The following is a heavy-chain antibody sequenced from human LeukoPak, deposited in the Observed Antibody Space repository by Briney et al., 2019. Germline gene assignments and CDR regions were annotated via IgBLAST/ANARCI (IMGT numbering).Heavy chain of an antibody. J-gene: IGHJ4*02. V-gene: IGHV4-38-2*01. D-gene: IGHD3-10*01. Sequence: SETLSLTCAVSGYSISSGYYWGWIRQSPGKGLEWIGIIYYSGSTYYNPSLKSRVTISVDTSKNQFSLKLSSVTAADTAVYYCARLGVRGVLRGYDYWGQGTLVTVSS. CDR2: IYYSGST. CDR1: GYSISSGYY. CDR3: ARLGVRGVLRGYDY.